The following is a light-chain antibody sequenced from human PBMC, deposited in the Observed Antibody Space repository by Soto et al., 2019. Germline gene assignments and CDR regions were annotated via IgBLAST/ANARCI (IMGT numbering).Light chain of an antibody. CDR3: QQRTNWPLT. V-gene: IGKV3-11*01. Sequence: EIVLTQSPATLYLSPGERATLSCRASRSVTTFLAWSQQKPGQAPSLLLYDASQRATGVPTRFSRSGSGTDVILPITGLEPEDFAVYYCQQRTNWPLTFRGQTKVQRK. CDR1: RSVTTF. J-gene: IGKJ4*01. CDR2: DAS.